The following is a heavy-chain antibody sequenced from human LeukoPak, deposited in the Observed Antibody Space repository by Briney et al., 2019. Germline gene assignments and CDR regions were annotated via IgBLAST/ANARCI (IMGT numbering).Heavy chain of an antibody. CDR3: AKDYGNYRGFDF. Sequence: GGSLRLSCAASGFTFSSYGMHWVRQAPGKGLEWVAVIWYDGSNKYYADSVKGRFTISRDNSKNTLYLQMNSLRAEDTALYYCAKDYGNYRGFDFWGQGTLVTVSS. V-gene: IGHV3-33*06. CDR1: GFTFSSYG. J-gene: IGHJ4*02. CDR2: IWYDGSNK. D-gene: IGHD3-22*01.